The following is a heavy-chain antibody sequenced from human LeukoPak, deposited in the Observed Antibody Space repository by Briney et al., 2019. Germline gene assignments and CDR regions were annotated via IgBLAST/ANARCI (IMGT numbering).Heavy chain of an antibody. CDR1: GGSISSYY. D-gene: IGHD1-26*01. CDR2: IYHSGST. Sequence: SETLSLTCTVSGGSISSYYWSWIRQPPGKGLEWIGYIYHSGSTYYNPSLKSRVTISVDTSKNQFSLKLSSVTAADTAVYYCARATSGSYGPDIWGQGTMVTVSS. V-gene: IGHV4-59*01. CDR3: ARATSGSYGPDI. J-gene: IGHJ3*02.